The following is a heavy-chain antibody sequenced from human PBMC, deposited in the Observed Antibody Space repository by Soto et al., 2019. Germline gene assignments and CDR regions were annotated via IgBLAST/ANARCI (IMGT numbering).Heavy chain of an antibody. D-gene: IGHD1-1*01. CDR2: LYGGTGQT. CDR1: GYTFSTYA. J-gene: IGHJ6*02. CDR3: ARGKGMEENYYYYGMDI. Sequence: ASVKVSCKASGYTFSTYAIHWVRQAPGQSLEGMGWLYGGTGQTRYSQRFQDRVTITRDTSASTAYMEVSSLRPEDTAVYYCARGKGMEENYYYYGMDIWGQGTTVTVSS. V-gene: IGHV1-3*01.